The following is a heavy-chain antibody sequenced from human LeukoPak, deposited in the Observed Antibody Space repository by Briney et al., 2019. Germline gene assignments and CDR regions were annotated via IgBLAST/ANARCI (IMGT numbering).Heavy chain of an antibody. CDR2: ISGSGGST. Sequence: GGSLRLSCAASGFTFRSYAMSWVRQAPGKGLEWVSAISGSGGSTYYADSVKGRFTISRDNSKNTLYLQMNSLRAEDTAVYYCANPIAVAGYNYWGQGTLVTVSS. V-gene: IGHV3-23*01. J-gene: IGHJ4*02. CDR1: GFTFRSYA. CDR3: ANPIAVAGYNY. D-gene: IGHD6-19*01.